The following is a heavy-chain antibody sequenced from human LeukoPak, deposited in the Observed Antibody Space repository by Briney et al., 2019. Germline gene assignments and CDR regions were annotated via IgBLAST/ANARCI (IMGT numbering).Heavy chain of an antibody. V-gene: IGHV3-49*04. Sequence: GGSLRLSCATSGFSFTDYPMNWVRQAPGKGLEWVGFITSQAYGGTTEYAASVKGRFTISRDDSKSIAYLQMNSLKTEDTAMYYCTRMRYCSGGSCSFDYWGQGTLVTVSS. CDR1: GFSFTDYP. D-gene: IGHD2-15*01. J-gene: IGHJ4*02. CDR2: ITSQAYGGTT. CDR3: TRMRYCSGGSCSFDY.